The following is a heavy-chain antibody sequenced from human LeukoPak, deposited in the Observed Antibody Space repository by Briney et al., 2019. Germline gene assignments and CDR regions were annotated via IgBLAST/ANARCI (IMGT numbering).Heavy chain of an antibody. CDR3: AKLGKGGYYDSSGLAP. CDR1: GFTFSSYA. J-gene: IGHJ5*02. D-gene: IGHD3-22*01. Sequence: GGSLSLSCAASGFTFSSYAMSWVRQPPGKGLEGVSAISGSGGSTYYADSVRGRFTISRDNSKNTLYLQMNSLRAEDTAVYYCAKLGKGGYYDSSGLAPWGQGTLVTVSS. CDR2: ISGSGGST. V-gene: IGHV3-23*01.